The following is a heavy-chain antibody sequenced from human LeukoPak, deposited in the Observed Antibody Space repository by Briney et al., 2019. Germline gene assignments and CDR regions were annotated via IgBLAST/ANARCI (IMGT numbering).Heavy chain of an antibody. J-gene: IGHJ5*02. Sequence: SETLSLTCTVSGGSISSYYWSWIWQPPGKGLEWIGYIYYSGSTYYNPSLKSRVTISVDTSKNQFSLKLSSVTAADTAVYYCARDKYCSGGSCYSNTNWFDPWGQGTLVTVSS. CDR2: IYYSGST. CDR1: GGSISSYY. D-gene: IGHD2-15*01. V-gene: IGHV4-59*12. CDR3: ARDKYCSGGSCYSNTNWFDP.